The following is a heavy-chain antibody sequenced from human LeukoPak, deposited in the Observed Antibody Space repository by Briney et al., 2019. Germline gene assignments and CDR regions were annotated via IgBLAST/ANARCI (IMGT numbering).Heavy chain of an antibody. D-gene: IGHD2-2*01. Sequence: GGSLRLSCAASGLIVSSNHMVWLRQAPGRGREGVSVIYTSCITYYADSVQGRFTISRDNSKNTLYLQMNSLRVEDTALYYCARDHAPAGGGLDYWGQGTQVIVSS. CDR3: ARDHAPAGGGLDY. J-gene: IGHJ4*02. V-gene: IGHV3-53*01. CDR1: GLIVSSNH. CDR2: IYTSCIT.